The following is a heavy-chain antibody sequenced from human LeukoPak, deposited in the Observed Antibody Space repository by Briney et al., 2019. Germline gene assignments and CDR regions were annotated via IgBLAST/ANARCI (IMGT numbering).Heavy chain of an antibody. CDR2: INSDGSST. J-gene: IGHJ4*02. Sequence: SGGSLRLSCAASGFTFSSYWMHWVRHAPGKGLVWVSRINSDGSSTSYADSVKGRFTISRDNSKNTLYLQMNSLRAEDTAVYYCARGRITTVRGVSPTPYYFDYWGQGTLVTVSS. D-gene: IGHD3-10*01. CDR3: ARGRITTVRGVSPTPYYFDY. V-gene: IGHV3-74*01. CDR1: GFTFSSYW.